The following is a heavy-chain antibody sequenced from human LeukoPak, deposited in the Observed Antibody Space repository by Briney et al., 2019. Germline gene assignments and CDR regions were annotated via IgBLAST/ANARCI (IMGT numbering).Heavy chain of an antibody. V-gene: IGHV4-30-2*01. CDR3: ARTRGSTSPFDY. D-gene: IGHD2-2*01. CDR1: GGSISSGGYS. J-gene: IGHJ4*02. CDR2: IYHSGST. Sequence: PSETLSLTCAVSGGSISSGGYSWSWIRQPPGKGLEWIGYIYHSGSTYYNPSLKSRVTISVDRSKNQFSLKLSSVTVADTAVYYCARTRGSTSPFDYWGQGTLVTVPS.